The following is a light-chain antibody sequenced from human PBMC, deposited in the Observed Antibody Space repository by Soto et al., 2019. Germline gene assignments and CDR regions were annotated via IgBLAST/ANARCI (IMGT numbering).Light chain of an antibody. CDR3: QQYNNRPLT. CDR2: GAS. Sequence: EIVMTQSPATLSVSPGERATLSCRASQSVSSDFAWYHQKPGQAPRLLIYGASTRATGIPARFSGSGSGTEFTITISSLQSEDFAVYYCQQYNNRPLTFGGGTKVEIK. CDR1: QSVSSD. V-gene: IGKV3-15*01. J-gene: IGKJ4*01.